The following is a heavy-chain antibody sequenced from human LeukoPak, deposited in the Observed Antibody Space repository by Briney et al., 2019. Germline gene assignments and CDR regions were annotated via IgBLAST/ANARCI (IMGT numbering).Heavy chain of an antibody. D-gene: IGHD1/OR15-1a*01. CDR3: AKGGNNLSYYMDV. CDR1: GFTFDDYA. CDR2: ISWDGGST. Sequence: PGGSLRLSCAASGFTFDDYAMHWVRQAPGKGLEWVSLISWDGGSTYYADSVKGRFTISRDNSKNSLYLQMNSLRAEDTALYYCAKGGNNLSYYMDVWGKGTTVTVSS. J-gene: IGHJ6*03. V-gene: IGHV3-43D*03.